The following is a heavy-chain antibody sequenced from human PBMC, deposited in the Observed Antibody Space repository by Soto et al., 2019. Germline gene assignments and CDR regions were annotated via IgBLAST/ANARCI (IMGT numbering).Heavy chain of an antibody. CDR3: ARTRSILTGYTTDGMDV. D-gene: IGHD3-9*01. Sequence: SETLSLTCTVSGGSISRYYWSWIRQPPGKGLEWIGYIYYSGSTNYNPSLKSRVTISVDTSKNQFSLKLSSVTAADTAVYYCARTRSILTGYTTDGMDVWGQGTTVTVS. CDR1: GGSISRYY. J-gene: IGHJ6*02. V-gene: IGHV4-59*08. CDR2: IYYSGST.